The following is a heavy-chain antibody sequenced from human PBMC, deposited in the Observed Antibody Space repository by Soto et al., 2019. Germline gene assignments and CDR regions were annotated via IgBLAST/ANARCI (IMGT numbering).Heavy chain of an antibody. J-gene: IGHJ4*02. CDR1: GYTFSSFL. V-gene: IGHV1-18*01. Sequence: VQLVQSEAEVKKPGASVKVSCKTSGYTFSSFLITWVRQAPGQGLEWVGRIRVQNGDTRYAQRIQGRVSMTTDTTTSTAYMELWGLTSDDPAVYYCERDWGGQLRIDFWGQGSVVTVSS. CDR3: ERDWGGQLRIDF. D-gene: IGHD2-2*01. CDR2: IRVQNGDT.